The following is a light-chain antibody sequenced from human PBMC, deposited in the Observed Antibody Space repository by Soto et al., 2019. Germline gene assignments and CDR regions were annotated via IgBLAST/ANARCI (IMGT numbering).Light chain of an antibody. Sequence: SALTQPPSASGSPGQSVTISCTGMSSDVGGYNYVYWYQQHPGKAPKLMIYEVTKRPSGVPDRFSGSKSGNTASLTVSGLQAEDEADYYCSSYAGSNSVLFGGGTKVTVL. J-gene: IGLJ2*01. V-gene: IGLV2-8*01. CDR2: EVT. CDR3: SSYAGSNSVL. CDR1: SSDVGGYNY.